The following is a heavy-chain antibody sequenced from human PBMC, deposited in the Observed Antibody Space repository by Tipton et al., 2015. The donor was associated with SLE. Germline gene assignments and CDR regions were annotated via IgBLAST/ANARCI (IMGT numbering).Heavy chain of an antibody. CDR2: ISRSGDAK. V-gene: IGHV3-23*01. J-gene: IGHJ4*02. CDR1: GIPFGSYG. Sequence: SLRLSCAASGIPFGSYGMHWVRPAPGKGLEWVSAISRSGDAKYYADPVKGWFTISRDNSRNTLYLQMNSLRAEDTAVYYCAMSSATLTNYFDYWGQGTLVTVSS. D-gene: IGHD1-1*01. CDR3: AMSSATLTNYFDY.